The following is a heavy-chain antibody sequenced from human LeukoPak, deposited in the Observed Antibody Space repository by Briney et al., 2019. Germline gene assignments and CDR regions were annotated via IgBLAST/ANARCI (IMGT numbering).Heavy chain of an antibody. CDR2: IYQSGST. D-gene: IGHD3-16*02. J-gene: IGHJ4*02. V-gene: IGHV4-4*02. CDR1: GGSISSSNG. Sequence: SGTLSLTCAVAGGSISSSNGWSWVRQPPGKGLEWIGEIYQSGSTNYNPSRKRRVTLSVDKSTKPFSLRRSSVTATDTAVYYCERHIPTYYDYVWGSYRVVGYFDYWGQGTLVTVSS. CDR3: ERHIPTYYDYVWGSYRVVGYFDY.